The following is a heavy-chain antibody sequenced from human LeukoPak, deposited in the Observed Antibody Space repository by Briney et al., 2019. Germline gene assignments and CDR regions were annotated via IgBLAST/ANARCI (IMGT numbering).Heavy chain of an antibody. V-gene: IGHV3-23*01. J-gene: IGHJ4*02. Sequence: PGGSLRLSCAASGFTFSSYGMHWVRQAPGKGLEWVSAISGSGGSTYYADSVKGRFTISRDNSKNTLYLQMNSLRAEDTAVYYCAKDLTRYSYNYWGQGTLVTVSS. D-gene: IGHD5-18*01. CDR3: AKDLTRYSYNY. CDR1: GFTFSSYG. CDR2: ISGSGGST.